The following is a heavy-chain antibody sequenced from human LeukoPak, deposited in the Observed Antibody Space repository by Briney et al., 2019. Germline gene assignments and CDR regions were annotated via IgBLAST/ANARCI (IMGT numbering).Heavy chain of an antibody. CDR1: GFSFSTYA. CDR3: AKRRDGMDV. CDR2: ISGRGDST. V-gene: IGHV3-23*01. J-gene: IGHJ6*02. Sequence: GGSLRLSCAAFGFSFSTYAMSWVRQAPGKGLEWVSAISGRGDSTYYADSVRGRFTISRDNSKNTLYLQMNTLRAEDTAVYYCAKRRDGMDVWGQGTTVTVSS.